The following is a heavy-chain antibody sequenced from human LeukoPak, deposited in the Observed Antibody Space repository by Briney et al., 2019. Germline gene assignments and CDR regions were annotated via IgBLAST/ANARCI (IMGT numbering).Heavy chain of an antibody. J-gene: IGHJ5*02. D-gene: IGHD3-3*01. Sequence: GGSLRLSCAASGFTFSSYAMSWVRQAPGKGLEWVSAISGSGGSTYYADSVKGRFTISKDNSKNTLYLQMNSLRAEDTAVYYCAKDNPPYDFWSGYSPNWFDPWGQGTLVTVSS. V-gene: IGHV3-23*01. CDR2: ISGSGGST. CDR3: AKDNPPYDFWSGYSPNWFDP. CDR1: GFTFSSYA.